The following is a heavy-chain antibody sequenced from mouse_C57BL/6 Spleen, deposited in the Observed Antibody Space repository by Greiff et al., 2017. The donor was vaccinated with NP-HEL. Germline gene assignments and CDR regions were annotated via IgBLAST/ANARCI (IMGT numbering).Heavy chain of an antibody. V-gene: IGHV3-6*01. CDR2: ISYDGSN. J-gene: IGHJ2*01. CDR3: ARGLGYDDY. D-gene: IGHD2-14*01. CDR1: GYSITSGYY. Sequence: VQLKESGPGLVKPSQSLSLTCSVTGYSITSGYYWNWIRQFPGNKLEWMGYISYDGSNNYNPSLKNRISITRDTSKNQFFLKLNSVTTEDTATYYCARGLGYDDYWGQGTTLTVSS.